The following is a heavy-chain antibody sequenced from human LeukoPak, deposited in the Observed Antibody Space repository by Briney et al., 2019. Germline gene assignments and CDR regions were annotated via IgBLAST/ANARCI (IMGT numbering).Heavy chain of an antibody. CDR2: INSDGSSA. CDR1: GFTFSYYW. CDR3: ARGGSPPEALGDTFDI. V-gene: IGHV3-74*01. J-gene: IGHJ3*02. Sequence: GGSLRLSCAASGFTFSYYWMHWVRQAPGKGLVWVSRINSDGSSASYADSVKGRFTISRDNAKNTLYLQMNSLRAEDTAVYYCARGGSPPEALGDTFDIWGQGTMVTVSS. D-gene: IGHD1-26*01.